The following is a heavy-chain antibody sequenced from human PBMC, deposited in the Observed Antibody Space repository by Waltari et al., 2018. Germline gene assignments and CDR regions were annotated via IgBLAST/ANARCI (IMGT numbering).Heavy chain of an antibody. CDR3: ARDPPRSHGAFDI. Sequence: QVQLVQSGSELKEPGASVKVSCKASGYSFTSNPPNWVRQASGQGLEWMGWLNTNTGHPVYAHGFTGRFVFSLDTSVSTAYLQISGLKTEDTAVYYCARDPPRSHGAFDIWGQGTMVTVSS. J-gene: IGHJ3*02. CDR1: GYSFTSNP. D-gene: IGHD6-13*01. CDR2: LNTNTGHP. V-gene: IGHV7-4-1*02.